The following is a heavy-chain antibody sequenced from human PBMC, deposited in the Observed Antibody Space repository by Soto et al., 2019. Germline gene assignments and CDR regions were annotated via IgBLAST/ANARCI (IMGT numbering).Heavy chain of an antibody. CDR2: IDPSDSYT. V-gene: IGHV5-10-1*01. J-gene: IGHJ6*02. CDR3: ARLSTGFCSTTTCQHYYGMDV. D-gene: IGHD1-1*01. CDR1: GYTFTAFW. Sequence: GESLKISCQASGYTFTAFWITWVRQMAGKGLEWMATIDPSDSYTNYSLSFQGHVTISADKSIGSAYLQWSTLEASDSAIYYCARLSTGFCSTTTCQHYYGMDVWGQGTTVTVSS.